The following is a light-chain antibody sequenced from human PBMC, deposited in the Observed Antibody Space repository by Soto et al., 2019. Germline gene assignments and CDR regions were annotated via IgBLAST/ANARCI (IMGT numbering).Light chain of an antibody. V-gene: IGLV1-51*01. CDR2: DNN. CDR3: GTWDISLRAVV. CDR1: SSNIGSNY. J-gene: IGLJ2*01. Sequence: QSVLTQPPSMSAAPGQTVTISYSENSSNIGSNYVSWYHQLPGTAPKLLIYDNNKRPSGIPDRFFGSKSGTSATLGITELQTGDEADYYCGTWDISLRAVVFGGGTQLTVL.